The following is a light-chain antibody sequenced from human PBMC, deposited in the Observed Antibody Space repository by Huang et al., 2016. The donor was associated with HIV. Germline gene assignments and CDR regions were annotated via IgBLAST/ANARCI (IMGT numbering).Light chain of an antibody. V-gene: IGKV3-20*01. CDR2: SAS. J-gene: IGKJ3*01. CDR3: QQYGSSVFT. CDR1: QGVSNY. Sequence: EIVLTQSPGTLSLSPGERATLSCRASQGVSNYVAWYQQKPGQAPRLLSYSASNRATDIPDRFSGGGSGTDFTLTSSRLEPEDFAVYYCQQYGSSVFTFGPGTKVDIK.